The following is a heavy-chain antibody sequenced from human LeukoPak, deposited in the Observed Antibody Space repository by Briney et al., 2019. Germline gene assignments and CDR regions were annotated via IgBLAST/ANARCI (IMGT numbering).Heavy chain of an antibody. Sequence: GGSLRLSCAASGFTFSGYWVSWVRQAPGKGLEWVANIKENGREKFYADSVKGRFTISRDNAKNSLYLEINSLRAEDTAVYFCARDLVGASYYWGQGTLVTVSS. J-gene: IGHJ4*02. D-gene: IGHD1-26*01. CDR2: IKENGREK. CDR1: GFTFSGYW. CDR3: ARDLVGASYY. V-gene: IGHV3-7*01.